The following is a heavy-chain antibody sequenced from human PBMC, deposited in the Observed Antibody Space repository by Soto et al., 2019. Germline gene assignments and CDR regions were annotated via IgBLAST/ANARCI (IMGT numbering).Heavy chain of an antibody. D-gene: IGHD3-16*01. CDR2: MNPNSGST. CDR3: ARGGDDAFDI. J-gene: IGHJ3*02. V-gene: IGHV1-8*01. CDR1: GYTFTSYD. Sequence: ASVKVSCKASGYTFTSYDINWVRQATGQGLEWMGWMNPNSGSTSYAQKFQGWVTMTRDTSISTAYMELSRLRSDDTAVYYCARGGDDAFDIWGQGTMVTVSS.